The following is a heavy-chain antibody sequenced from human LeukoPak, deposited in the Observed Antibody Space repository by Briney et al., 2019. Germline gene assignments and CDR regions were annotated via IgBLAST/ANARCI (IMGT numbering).Heavy chain of an antibody. Sequence: SETLSLTCAVYGGSFSGYYWSWIRQPPGKGLEWIGEINHSGSTTYNPSLKSRVTISVDTSKNQFSLKLSSVTAADTAVYYCARGDYYGSGSYHYFDYWGQGTLVTVSS. CDR2: INHSGST. CDR1: GGSFSGYY. V-gene: IGHV4-34*01. J-gene: IGHJ4*02. D-gene: IGHD3-10*01. CDR3: ARGDYYGSGSYHYFDY.